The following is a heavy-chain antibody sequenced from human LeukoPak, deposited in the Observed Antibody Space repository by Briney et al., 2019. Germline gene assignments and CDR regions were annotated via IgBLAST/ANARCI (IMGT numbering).Heavy chain of an antibody. D-gene: IGHD2-15*01. V-gene: IGHV4-59*01. CDR1: GDSITSYY. CDR2: VHHSGST. CDR3: ARHNSYLVSAAYDY. J-gene: IGHJ4*02. Sequence: SETLSFTCTVSGDSITSYYWTWIRQPPGKGLEWIGYVHHSGSTNYNPSLKSRLTISVDTSKNQFSLKLTSVSAADTAVYYCARHNSYLVSAAYDYWGQGALVTVSS.